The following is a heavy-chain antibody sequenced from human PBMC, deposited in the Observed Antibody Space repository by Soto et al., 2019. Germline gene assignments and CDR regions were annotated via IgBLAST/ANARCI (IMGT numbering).Heavy chain of an antibody. CDR2: ISYDGSNK. CDR3: ARGSYYSFWSGSKPNPMDV. V-gene: IGHV3-30-3*01. J-gene: IGHJ6*02. Sequence: PGGSLRLSCAASGFTFNSYTMHWVRQAPGKGLDWLTIISYDGSNKYYADSVKGRFTVSRDTSKNTLYLQMNSLRPEDTAVYYCARGSYYSFWSGSKPNPMDVWGQGTTVTVS. D-gene: IGHD3-3*01. CDR1: GFTFNSYT.